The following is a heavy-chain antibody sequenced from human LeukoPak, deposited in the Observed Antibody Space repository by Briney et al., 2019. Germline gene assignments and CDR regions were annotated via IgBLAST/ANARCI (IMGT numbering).Heavy chain of an antibody. Sequence: SVKVSCKASGGTFSSYAISWVRQAPGQGLEWMGGLIPIFGTANYAQKFQGRVTITTDESTSTAYMELSSLRSEDTAVYYCARSPGQWLRSHYYYYYMDVWGKGTTVTVSS. CDR3: ARSPGQWLRSHYYYYYMDV. CDR1: GGTFSSYA. CDR2: LIPIFGTA. V-gene: IGHV1-69*05. D-gene: IGHD5-12*01. J-gene: IGHJ6*03.